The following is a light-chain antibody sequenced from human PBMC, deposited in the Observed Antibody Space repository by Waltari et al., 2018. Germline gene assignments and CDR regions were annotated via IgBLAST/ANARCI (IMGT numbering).Light chain of an antibody. V-gene: IGLV2-11*01. J-gene: IGLJ3*02. CDR3: CSYAGSSWV. CDR2: DVS. Sequence: QSALTQPRSVSGSPGQSVTISCTGTSSDVGGYNYVSWYHQHPGKAPKLMIYDVSKRPAGVPERFSGSKSGNPASLTISGLQAEDEADYYCCSYAGSSWVFGGGTKLTVL. CDR1: SSDVGGYNY.